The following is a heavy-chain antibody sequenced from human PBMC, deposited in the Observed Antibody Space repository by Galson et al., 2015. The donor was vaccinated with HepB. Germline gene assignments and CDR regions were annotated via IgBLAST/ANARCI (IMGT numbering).Heavy chain of an antibody. CDR2: IYYGGST. Sequence: SETLSLTCTVSGDSISSSTYYWGWIRQPPGKGLEWIGSIYYGGSTYYNPSLKSRVTISVDTSKNQFSLKLSSVAAADTAVYYCTRGPATTFHYWGQGTLVTVSS. D-gene: IGHD4-17*01. CDR1: GDSISSSTYY. CDR3: TRGPATTFHY. V-gene: IGHV4-39*01. J-gene: IGHJ4*02.